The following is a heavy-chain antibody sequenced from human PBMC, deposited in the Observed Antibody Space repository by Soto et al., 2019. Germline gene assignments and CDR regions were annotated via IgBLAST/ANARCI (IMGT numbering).Heavy chain of an antibody. Sequence: QVQLVQSGAEVKKPGASVKVSCKASGYTFTSYGISWVRQAPGQGLEWMGWISAYNGNTNYAQKLQGRVTMTTDTATMTAYMELRSLRSAATAVYYCARDTAAAGIFDYWGQGTLVTFSS. CDR1: GYTFTSYG. CDR3: ARDTAAAGIFDY. CDR2: ISAYNGNT. V-gene: IGHV1-18*01. J-gene: IGHJ4*02. D-gene: IGHD6-13*01.